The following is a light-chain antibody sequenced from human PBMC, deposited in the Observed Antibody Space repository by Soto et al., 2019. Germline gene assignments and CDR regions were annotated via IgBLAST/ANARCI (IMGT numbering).Light chain of an antibody. CDR1: SSNIGNNY. CDR3: GTWGTSLNAFYV. Sequence: QSVLTQPPSVSAAPGQKVTISCAGRSSNIGNNYVSWYQHLPGTAPKLLIFANTKRPSGIPDRFSGFKSGTSATLDIAGLQTRDEADYYGGTWGTSLNAFYVFGSGTKVTVL. J-gene: IGLJ1*01. CDR2: ANT. V-gene: IGLV1-51*01.